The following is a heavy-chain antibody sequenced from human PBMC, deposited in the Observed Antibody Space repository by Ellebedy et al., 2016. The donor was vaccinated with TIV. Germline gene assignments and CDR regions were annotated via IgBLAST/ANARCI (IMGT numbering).Heavy chain of an antibody. CDR3: AGGGGFLSDI. J-gene: IGHJ3*02. V-gene: IGHV3-7*01. D-gene: IGHD4-23*01. CDR2: IKKDGTEK. Sequence: GESLKIPCAASGFPFSSYWMNWVRQAPGKGLEWVANIKKDGTEKYYVDSVRGRFTLSRDNDKNSLYLKMDRLRADDTAVYYCAGGGGFLSDIWGQGTMVTVSS. CDR1: GFPFSSYW.